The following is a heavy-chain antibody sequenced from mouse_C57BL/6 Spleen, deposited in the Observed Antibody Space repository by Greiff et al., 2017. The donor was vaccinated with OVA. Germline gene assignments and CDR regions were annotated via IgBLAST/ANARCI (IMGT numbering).Heavy chain of an antibody. CDR1: GYTFTSYW. CDR3: ASEIITAVVAPFGY. V-gene: IGHV1-64*01. D-gene: IGHD1-1*01. CDR2: IHPNSGST. J-gene: IGHJ2*01. Sequence: QVQLQQPGAELVKPGASVKLSCKASGYTFTSYWMHWVKQRPGQGLEWIGMIHPNSGSTNYNEKFKSKATLTVDKSSSTAYMQLSSLTSEDSAVYFCASEIITAVVAPFGYWGQGTTLTVSS.